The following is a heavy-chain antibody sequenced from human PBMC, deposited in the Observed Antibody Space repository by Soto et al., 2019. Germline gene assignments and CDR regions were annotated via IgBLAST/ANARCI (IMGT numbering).Heavy chain of an antibody. CDR1: GFTFSSYG. CDR3: AKVASTTPSYWTDY. D-gene: IGHD1-1*01. V-gene: IGHV3-30*18. CDR2: ISYDGSNK. Sequence: GGSLRLSCAASGFTFSSYGMHWVRQAPGKGLEWVAVISYDGSNKYYADSVKGRFTISRDNSKNTLYLQVNSLRAEDTAVYYCAKVASTTPSYWTDYGGRGILVTFSS. J-gene: IGHJ4*02.